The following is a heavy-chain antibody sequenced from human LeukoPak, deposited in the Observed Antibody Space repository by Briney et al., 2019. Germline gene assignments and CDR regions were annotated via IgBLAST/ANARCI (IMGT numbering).Heavy chain of an antibody. CDR2: ISGSGSST. D-gene: IGHD1-26*01. CDR3: AKYSGSYYYPPNWDS. CDR1: GFTFSSCA. Sequence: GGSLRLSCAASGFTFSSCAMSWVRQAPGKGLEWVSGISGSGSSTYYADSVKGRFTLSRDYPKNTLYLQMNSLRAEDTAVYFCAKYSGSYYYPPNWDSWGQGTLVTVSS. J-gene: IGHJ4*02. V-gene: IGHV3-23*01.